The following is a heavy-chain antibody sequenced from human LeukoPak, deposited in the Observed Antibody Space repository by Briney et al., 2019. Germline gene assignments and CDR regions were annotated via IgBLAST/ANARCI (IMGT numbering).Heavy chain of an antibody. CDR2: ISGSGGST. J-gene: IGHJ4*02. D-gene: IGHD4-17*01. Sequence: GGSLRLSCAASGFTFSSYSMSWVRQAPGKGLEWVSAISGSGGSTYYADSVKGRFTISRDNSKNTLYLQMNSLRAEDTAVYYCAKDTTRTTVTPFDYWGQGTLVTVSS. CDR1: GFTFSSYS. V-gene: IGHV3-23*01. CDR3: AKDTTRTTVTPFDY.